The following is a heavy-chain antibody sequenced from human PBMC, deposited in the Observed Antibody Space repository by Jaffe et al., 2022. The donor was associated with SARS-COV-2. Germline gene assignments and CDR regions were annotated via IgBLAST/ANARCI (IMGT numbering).Heavy chain of an antibody. Sequence: EVQLVETGGDLIQPGGSLRLSCVASGLTVSSNYMSWVRQASGRGLEWVSVIYSGGSTYYADSVKGRFTISRDNSKNTLYLQMNSLRAEDTAVYYCARNGRPDISGYHLDYWGQGTLVTVSS. D-gene: IGHD3-22*01. CDR1: GLTVSSNY. CDR3: ARNGRPDISGYHLDY. V-gene: IGHV3-53*02. J-gene: IGHJ4*02. CDR2: IYSGGST.